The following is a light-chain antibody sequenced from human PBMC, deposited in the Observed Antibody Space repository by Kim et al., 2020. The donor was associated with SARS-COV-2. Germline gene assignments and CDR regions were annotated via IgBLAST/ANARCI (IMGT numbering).Light chain of an antibody. CDR2: AAS. J-gene: IGKJ2*01. CDR1: QSVTSKY. V-gene: IGKV3-20*01. CDR3: QQYGGSPGYS. Sequence: EIVLTQSPGTLSLSPGERATLSCRASQSVTSKYFAWYQQKPGQAPRLLIYAASSRATGIPDRFSGSGSGTDFTLTISRLEPEDFAVYYCQQYGGSPGYSYRQGTKLE.